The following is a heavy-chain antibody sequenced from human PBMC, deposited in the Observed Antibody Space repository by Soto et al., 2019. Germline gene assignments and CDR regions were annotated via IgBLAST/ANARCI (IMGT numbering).Heavy chain of an antibody. J-gene: IGHJ6*02. V-gene: IGHV1-18*01. CDR1: GYIFVNYG. Sequence: QVQLVPSGDEVRKPGSSVKVSCKASGYIFVNYGIAWVRQAPGQGLEWMGWISPYSGNTQYASKGQGRLTMTTDTNTGTAYMDLGNMTSDDAAVYYCAMVDNYVTPTPQDVWGQGTTGTVSS. D-gene: IGHD3-16*01. CDR2: ISPYSGNT. CDR3: AMVDNYVTPTPQDV.